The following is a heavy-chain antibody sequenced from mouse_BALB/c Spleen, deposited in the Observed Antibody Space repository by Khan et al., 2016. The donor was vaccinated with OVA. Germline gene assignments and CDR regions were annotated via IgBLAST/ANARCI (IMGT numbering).Heavy chain of an antibody. D-gene: IGHD2-10*01. CDR1: GFSLTGYG. Sequence: QVQLKESGPGLVAPSQSLSITCTVSGFSLTGYGVNWVRQPPGKGLEWLGMIWGDGSTDYNSALKSRLSISKDNSKSQVFLKMNSLQTHDTARYYCARAYYANYREAMDFWGQGTSVTVSS. CDR2: IWGDGST. CDR3: ARAYYANYREAMDF. V-gene: IGHV2-6-7*01. J-gene: IGHJ4*01.